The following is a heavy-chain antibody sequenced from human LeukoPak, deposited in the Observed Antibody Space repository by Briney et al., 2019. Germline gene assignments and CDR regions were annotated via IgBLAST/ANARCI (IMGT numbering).Heavy chain of an antibody. V-gene: IGHV3-48*03. CDR1: GFTFSHYE. D-gene: IGHD2-21*02. Sequence: GGSVRLSCVASGFTFSHYEMYWVRQAPGRGLEWLTYMNSSGGTIYHADSVKGRFTVSRDNADNSMYLQMDSLRVEDTAVYYCARDLLVVTAKGAFDIWGQGTMVTVSS. J-gene: IGHJ3*02. CDR2: MNSSGGTI. CDR3: ARDLLVVTAKGAFDI.